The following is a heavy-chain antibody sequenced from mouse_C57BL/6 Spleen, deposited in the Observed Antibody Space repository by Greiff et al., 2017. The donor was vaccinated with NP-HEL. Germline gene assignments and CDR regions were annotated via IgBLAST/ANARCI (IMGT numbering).Heavy chain of an antibody. CDR2: ILPGSGST. J-gene: IGHJ4*01. V-gene: IGHV1-9*01. CDR3: ARWLLLSYAMDY. D-gene: IGHD2-3*01. CDR1: GYTFTGYW. Sequence: QVQLQQSGAELMKPGASVKLSCKATGYTFTGYWIEWVKQRPGHGLEWIGEILPGSGSTNYNAKFKGKATFTADTSSNTAYMQLSSLTTEDSAIYYGARWLLLSYAMDYWGQGTSVTVAS.